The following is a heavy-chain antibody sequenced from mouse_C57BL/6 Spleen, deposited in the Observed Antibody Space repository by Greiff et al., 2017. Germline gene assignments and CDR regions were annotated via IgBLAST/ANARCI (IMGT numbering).Heavy chain of an antibody. J-gene: IGHJ2*01. CDR3: AREGDGSNFDY. D-gene: IGHD1-1*01. CDR2: INPGSGGT. V-gene: IGHV1-54*01. CDR1: GYAFTNYL. Sequence: QVQLQQSGAELVRPGTSVKVSCKASGYAFTNYLLEWVKQRPGQGLEWIGVINPGSGGTNYNEKFKGKATLTADKSSSTAYMQLSSLTSEDSAVYFCAREGDGSNFDYWGQGTTLTVSS.